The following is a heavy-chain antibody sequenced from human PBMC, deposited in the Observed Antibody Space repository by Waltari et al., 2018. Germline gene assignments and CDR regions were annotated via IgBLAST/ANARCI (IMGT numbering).Heavy chain of an antibody. CDR3: ARTPYSGSYYYYYYMDV. CDR1: GGTFSSYA. J-gene: IGHJ6*03. V-gene: IGHV1-69*01. Sequence: KASGGTFSSYAISWVRQAPGQGLEWMGGIIPIFGTANYAQKFQGRVTITADESTSTAYMELSSLRSEDTAVYYCARTPYSGSYYYYYYMDVWGKGTTVTVSS. CDR2: IIPIFGTA. D-gene: IGHD1-26*01.